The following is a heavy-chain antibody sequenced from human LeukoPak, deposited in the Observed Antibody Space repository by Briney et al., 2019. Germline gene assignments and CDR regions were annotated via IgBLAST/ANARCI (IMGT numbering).Heavy chain of an antibody. CDR1: GYTFTSYD. CDR2: MNPNSGNT. CDR3: ARGLSPYYYYYMDV. Sequence: ASVKVSCKASGYTFTSYDINWVRQATGRGLEWMGWMNPNSGNTGYAQKFQGRVTMTRNTSISTAYMELSSLRSEGTAVYYCARGLSPYYYYYMDVWGKGTTVTISS. V-gene: IGHV1-8*01. J-gene: IGHJ6*03.